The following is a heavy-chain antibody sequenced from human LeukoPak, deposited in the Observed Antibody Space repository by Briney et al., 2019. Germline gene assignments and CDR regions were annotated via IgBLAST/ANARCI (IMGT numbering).Heavy chain of an antibody. D-gene: IGHD3-10*01. CDR3: ARVRGWFGELLWKYGMDV. CDR1: GFTFSSYG. Sequence: GGSLRLSCAASGFTFSSYGMHWVRQAPGKGLEWVAFIRYDGSNKYYADSVKGRFTISRDNSKNTLYLQMNSLRAEDTAVYYCARVRGWFGELLWKYGMDVWGQGITVTVSS. CDR2: IRYDGSNK. V-gene: IGHV3-30*02. J-gene: IGHJ6*02.